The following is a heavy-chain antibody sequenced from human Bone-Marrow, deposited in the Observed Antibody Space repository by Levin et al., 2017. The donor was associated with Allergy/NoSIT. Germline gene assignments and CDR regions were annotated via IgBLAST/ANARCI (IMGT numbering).Heavy chain of an antibody. D-gene: IGHD6-13*01. Sequence: SQTLSLTCTVSGGSISSGSYYWGWIRQPAGKGLEWIGRINTSGSTNYNPSLKSRVTISVDTSKNQLSLNLSSVTAADTAVYDCARARSGTRNAFDSWGQGTMVTVSA. CDR1: GGSISSGSYY. V-gene: IGHV4-61*02. CDR2: INTSGST. CDR3: ARARSGTRNAFDS. J-gene: IGHJ3*02.